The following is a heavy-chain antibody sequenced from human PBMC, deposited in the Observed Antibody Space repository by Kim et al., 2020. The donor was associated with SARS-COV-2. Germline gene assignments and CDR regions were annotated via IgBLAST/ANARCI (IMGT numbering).Heavy chain of an antibody. D-gene: IGHD6-19*01. J-gene: IGHJ4*02. CDR2: ISSSSSTI. Sequence: GSLRLSCAASGFTFNSYSMNWVRQAPGKGLEWLSYISSSSSTIYYADSVKGRFTISRDNAKNSLYLQMNSLRAEDTAMYYCARQWLVSSVDYWGQGTLVTVSS. V-gene: IGHV3-48*04. CDR3: ARQWLVSSVDY. CDR1: GFTFNSYS.